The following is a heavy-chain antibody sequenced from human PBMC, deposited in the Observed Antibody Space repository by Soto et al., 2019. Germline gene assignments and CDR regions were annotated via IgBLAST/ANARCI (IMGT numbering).Heavy chain of an antibody. Sequence: QVQLVESGGGVVQPGRSLRLSCAASGFTFSSYGMHWVRQAPGKGLEWVAVIWYDGSNKYYADSVKGRFTISRDNSKNTLYLQMNSLRAEDTAVYYCARDSIFGVVIIPVGDAFDIWGQGTMVTVSS. CDR1: GFTFSSYG. J-gene: IGHJ3*02. CDR3: ARDSIFGVVIIPVGDAFDI. V-gene: IGHV3-33*01. CDR2: IWYDGSNK. D-gene: IGHD3-3*02.